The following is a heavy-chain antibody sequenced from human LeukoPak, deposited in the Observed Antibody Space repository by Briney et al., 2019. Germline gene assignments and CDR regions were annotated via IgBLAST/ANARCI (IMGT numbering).Heavy chain of an antibody. CDR3: ARTTRLAAAGTILLWFDP. D-gene: IGHD6-13*01. V-gene: IGHV2-70*11. CDR1: GFSLSTSGMC. J-gene: IGHJ5*02. CDR2: IDWDDDK. Sequence: SGPTLVNPTQTLTLTCTFSGFSLSTSGMCVSWIRQPPGKALEWLARIDWDDDKYYSTSLKTRLTISKDTSKNQVVLTMTNMDPVDTATYYCARTTRLAAAGTILLWFDPWGQGTLVTVSS.